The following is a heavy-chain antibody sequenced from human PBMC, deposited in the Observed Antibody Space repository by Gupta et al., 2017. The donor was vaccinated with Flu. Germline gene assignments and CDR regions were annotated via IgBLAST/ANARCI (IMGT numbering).Heavy chain of an antibody. D-gene: IGHD2-8*01. CDR3: ARGPNVGYCTNGVGHNTGPVDY. CDR2: INHSGSP. Sequence: QVQLQQWGAGLWKPSETLSLTCAVYGGSFSGYYWSWIRQPPGKGLEWIREINHSGSPNYNPSLKSRVTISVDTSKNQFSLKLSSVPAADTAVYYGARGPNVGYCTNGVGHNTGPVDYWGQGTLVTVSS. CDR1: GGSFSGYY. V-gene: IGHV4-34*01. J-gene: IGHJ4*02.